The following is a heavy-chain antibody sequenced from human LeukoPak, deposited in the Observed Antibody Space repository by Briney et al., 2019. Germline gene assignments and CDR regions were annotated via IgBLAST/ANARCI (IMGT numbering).Heavy chain of an antibody. CDR2: ISSSGSTI. CDR1: GFTFSDYY. V-gene: IGHV3-11*04. CDR3: ARTPVVVMAVDYYYYMDV. D-gene: IGHD3-22*01. Sequence: KPGGSLRLSCAASGFTFSDYYMSWIRQAPGKGLEWVSYISSSGSTIYYADSVKGRFTISRDNAKNSLYLQMNSLRAEDTAVYYCARTPVVVMAVDYYYYMDVWGKGTTVTVSS. J-gene: IGHJ6*03.